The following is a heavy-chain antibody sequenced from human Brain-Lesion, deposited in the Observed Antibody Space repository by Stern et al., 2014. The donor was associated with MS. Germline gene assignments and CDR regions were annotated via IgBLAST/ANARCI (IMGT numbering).Heavy chain of an antibody. D-gene: IGHD1-26*01. J-gene: IGHJ4*02. Sequence: QVQLVESGPGLVKPSETLSLTCTVSGGSISSSTYYLAWIRQPPGKGLEWIGNIYYSGFTYYNPSLKSRVTISVDMSKNQFSLKLSSVTAADTAIYYCARHDSVPRPSQLYSARDRGPGYFDYWGQGTLVTVSS. V-gene: IGHV4-39*01. CDR3: ARHDSVPRPSQLYSARDRGPGYFDY. CDR1: GGSISSSTYY. CDR2: IYYSGFT.